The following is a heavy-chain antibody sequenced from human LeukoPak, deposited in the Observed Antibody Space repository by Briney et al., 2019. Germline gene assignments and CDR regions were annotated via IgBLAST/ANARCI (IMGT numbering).Heavy chain of an antibody. CDR3: ARDSYYYDSSGYQKGDAFDI. Sequence: SVKVSRKASGGTFSSYAISWVRQAPGQGLQWMGGIIPIFGTANYAQKFQGRVTITADESTSTAYMELSSLRSEDTAVYYCARDSYYYDSSGYQKGDAFDIWGQGTMVTVSS. V-gene: IGHV1-69*01. CDR2: IIPIFGTA. J-gene: IGHJ3*02. D-gene: IGHD3-22*01. CDR1: GGTFSSYA.